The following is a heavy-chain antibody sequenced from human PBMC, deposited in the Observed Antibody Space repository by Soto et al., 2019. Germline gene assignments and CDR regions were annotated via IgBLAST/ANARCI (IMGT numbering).Heavy chain of an antibody. Sequence: EVQLVESGGDLVQPGRSLRLSCAASGFTFDDYAMHWVRQAPGKGLEWVSGITWNSGNSGYADSVRGRFTISRDNAKKSLYLEMDSLRPEDTALYYCAKDHLGGAVAVPFFDSRGQGALVTVSS. D-gene: IGHD6-19*01. CDR3: AKDHLGGAVAVPFFDS. V-gene: IGHV3-9*01. CDR1: GFTFDDYA. J-gene: IGHJ4*02. CDR2: ITWNSGNS.